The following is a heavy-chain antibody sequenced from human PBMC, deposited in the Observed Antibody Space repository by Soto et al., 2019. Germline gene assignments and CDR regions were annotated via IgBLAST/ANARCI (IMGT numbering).Heavy chain of an antibody. CDR2: IYYSGST. CDR1: GGSISSYY. J-gene: IGHJ5*02. Sequence: QVQLQESGPGLVKPSETLSLTCTVSGGSISSYYWSWIRQPPGKGLEWIGYIYYSGSTNYNPSLKSPVPISVDTSKKPFSLKLSSVTAADTAVYYCARVRAAGTTTNPNWFDPWGQGTLVTVSS. CDR3: ARVRAAGTTTNPNWFDP. D-gene: IGHD6-13*01. V-gene: IGHV4-59*01.